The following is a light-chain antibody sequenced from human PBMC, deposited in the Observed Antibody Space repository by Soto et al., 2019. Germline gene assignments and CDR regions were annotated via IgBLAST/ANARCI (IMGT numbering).Light chain of an antibody. V-gene: IGKV1-12*01. J-gene: IGKJ4*01. CDR1: QGVSSR. CDR2: AAS. Sequence: DIQMTQSPSSVSASVGDRVNITCRASQGVSSRLAWYQHKQAKAPQFLIYAASRLHSGVPSRFSGSASGTDFTLTISSLQPEDFATYFCHQAHSFPPTFGGGTKVEIK. CDR3: HQAHSFPPT.